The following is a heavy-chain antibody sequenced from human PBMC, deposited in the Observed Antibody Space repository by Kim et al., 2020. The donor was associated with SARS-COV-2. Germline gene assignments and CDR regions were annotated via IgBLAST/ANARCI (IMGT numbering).Heavy chain of an antibody. CDR3: ARGSGSYYYGMDV. Sequence: SETLSLTRTVSGGSISSSSYYWGWIRQPPGKGLEWIGSIYYSGSTYYNPSLKSRVTISVDTSKNQFSLKLSSVTAADTAVYYCARGSGSYYYGMDVWGQG. J-gene: IGHJ6*02. V-gene: IGHV4-39*01. CDR1: GGSISSSSYY. CDR2: IYYSGST. D-gene: IGHD1-26*01.